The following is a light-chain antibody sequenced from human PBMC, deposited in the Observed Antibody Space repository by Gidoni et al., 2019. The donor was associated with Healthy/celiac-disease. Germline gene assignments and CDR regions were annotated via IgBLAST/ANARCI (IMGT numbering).Light chain of an antibody. CDR1: QSLVYRDGNTY. CDR3: MQGTHWLWT. V-gene: IGKV2-30*01. J-gene: IGKJ1*01. Sequence: VLMTQSPLSLPVTLGQPASISCRASQSLVYRDGNTYLNWFQQRPGQAPRRLIYKVSNRDSGVPDRFSGSGSGTDFTLKISRVEAEDVGVYYCMQGTHWLWTFGQGTKVEIK. CDR2: KVS.